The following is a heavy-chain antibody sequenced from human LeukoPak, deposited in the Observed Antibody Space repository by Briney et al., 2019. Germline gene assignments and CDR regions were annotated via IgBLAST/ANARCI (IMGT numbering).Heavy chain of an antibody. J-gene: IGHJ4*02. CDR3: ARAGGYYYADFDY. CDR1: GGSISSSSYY. CDR2: IYYSGST. Sequence: PSETLSLTCTVSGGSISSSSYYWAWIRQPPGKGLEWIGSIYYSGSTYYNPSLKSRVTISVDTSKNQFSLKLSSVTAADTAVYYCARAGGYYYADFDYWGQGTLVTVSS. D-gene: IGHD3-22*01. V-gene: IGHV4-39*07.